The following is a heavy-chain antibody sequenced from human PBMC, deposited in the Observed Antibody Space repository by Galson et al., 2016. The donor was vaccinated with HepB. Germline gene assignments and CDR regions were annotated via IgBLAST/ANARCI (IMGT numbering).Heavy chain of an antibody. J-gene: IGHJ1*01. CDR1: GFTFSSSW. Sequence: SLRLSCAASGFTFSSSWMHWVRQAPGMGLVWVSRINSDGSSTNYADSVKGRFTISRDNAKNTLYLQMNSLRAEDTAVYYCAVYSFPIAAAGPARSLQHWGQGTLVTVSS. V-gene: IGHV3-74*01. D-gene: IGHD6-13*01. CDR2: INSDGSST. CDR3: AVYSFPIAAAGPARSLQH.